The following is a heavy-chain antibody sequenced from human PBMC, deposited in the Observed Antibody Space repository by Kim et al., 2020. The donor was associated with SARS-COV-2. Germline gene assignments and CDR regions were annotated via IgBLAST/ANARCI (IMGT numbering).Heavy chain of an antibody. J-gene: IGHJ4*02. D-gene: IGHD6-19*01. CDR2: ISYDGSNK. CDR3: ASSLLSSGWYVDY. V-gene: IGHV3-30*04. Sequence: GGSLRLSCAASGFTFSSYAMHWVRQAPGKGLEWVAVISYDGSNKYYADSVKGRFTISRDNSKNTLYLQMNSLRAEDTAVYYCASSLLSSGWYVDYWGQGT. CDR1: GFTFSSYA.